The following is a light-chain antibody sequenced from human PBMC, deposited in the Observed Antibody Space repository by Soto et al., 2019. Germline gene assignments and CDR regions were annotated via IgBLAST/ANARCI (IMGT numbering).Light chain of an antibody. Sequence: DIQMTQSPSSLSASVGDRVTITCRASQGISNYLAWYQQQPGKVHKLLIYVASTLQSGVPSRFSGSGSGTDFTLTISSLQPEDVATYYCQKYNSAPWTFGQGTKVDIK. V-gene: IGKV1-27*01. CDR1: QGISNY. J-gene: IGKJ1*01. CDR3: QKYNSAPWT. CDR2: VAS.